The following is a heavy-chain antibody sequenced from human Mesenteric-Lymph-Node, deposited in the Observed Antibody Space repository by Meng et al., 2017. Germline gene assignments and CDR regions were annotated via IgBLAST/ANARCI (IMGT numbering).Heavy chain of an antibody. V-gene: IGHV4-59*01. CDR1: GASISSYY. Sequence: QGQLQASGPGTLKPSETLSLTCSVSGASISSYYCSWIRQPPGKGLEWIGYIYYSGSTNYNPSLKSRVTISVDTSKNQFSLKLRSVTAADTAMYYCARDQGTTNWFDPWGQGTLVTVSS. D-gene: IGHD4-11*01. CDR2: IYYSGST. J-gene: IGHJ5*02. CDR3: ARDQGTTNWFDP.